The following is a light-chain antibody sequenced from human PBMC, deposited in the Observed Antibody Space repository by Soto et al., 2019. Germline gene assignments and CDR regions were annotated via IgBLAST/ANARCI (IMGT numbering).Light chain of an antibody. V-gene: IGKV1-9*01. J-gene: IGKJ4*01. CDR3: QHLSSYPLT. CDR1: QVISSY. Sequence: DIQLTQSPSFLSASVGDRVTITCRASQVISSYLAWYHQKPGKAPKLLIYDASTLKSGVPAMFIGSGAGTEFTLTISSLEPEDLGTYYCQHLSSYPLTFGGGTKVEIK. CDR2: DAS.